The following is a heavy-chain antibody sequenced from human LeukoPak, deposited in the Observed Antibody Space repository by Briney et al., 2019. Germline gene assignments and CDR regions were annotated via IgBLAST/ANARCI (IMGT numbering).Heavy chain of an antibody. D-gene: IGHD3-10*01. CDR1: GFTFGSSA. V-gene: IGHV3-23*01. J-gene: IGHJ4*02. CDR3: AKVTGSGI. Sequence: GGSLRLSCAASGFTFGSSAMSWVRQAPGKGLEWVSAISGSGSTTYYADSVKGRFTISRDNSKNTLYLQMNSLRAEDTAVYYCAKVTGSGIWGQGTLVIVSS. CDR2: ISGSGSTT.